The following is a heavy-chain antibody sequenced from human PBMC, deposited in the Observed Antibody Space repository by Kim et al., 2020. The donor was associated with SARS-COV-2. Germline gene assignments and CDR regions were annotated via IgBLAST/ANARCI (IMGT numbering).Heavy chain of an antibody. V-gene: IGHV4-31*02. D-gene: IGHD6-6*01. Sequence: SNPSLKSRVTISVDTSKNQFSLKLSSVTAADTAVYYCARSTFEQLVPFDYWGQGTLVTVSS. J-gene: IGHJ4*02. CDR3: ARSTFEQLVPFDY.